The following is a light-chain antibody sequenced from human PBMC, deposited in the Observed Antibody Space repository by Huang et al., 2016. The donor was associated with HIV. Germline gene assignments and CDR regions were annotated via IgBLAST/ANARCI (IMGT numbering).Light chain of an antibody. Sequence: IILTQSPATLSLSPGERASLSCRASQSLSRYVAWYQNKPGQAPRLLIYDGSNRASGIPARFRGSGSGTDFTLTISSLEPEDFAVYYCQQRSNWGGAFGPGTKVEI. CDR1: QSLSRY. CDR3: QQRSNWGGA. CDR2: DGS. J-gene: IGKJ3*01. V-gene: IGKV3-11*01.